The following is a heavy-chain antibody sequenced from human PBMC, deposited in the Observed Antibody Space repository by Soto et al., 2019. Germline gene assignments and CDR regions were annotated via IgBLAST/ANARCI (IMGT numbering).Heavy chain of an antibody. CDR2: ITVGNGNS. V-gene: IGHV1-3*01. J-gene: IGHJ6*02. D-gene: IGHD6-19*01. CDR1: GYIFVNYA. CDR3: ARDGRYASGWYNKTTYSLDV. Sequence: ASVKVSCKASGYIFVNYAMHWVRQAPGQRLEWVGWITVGNGNSRYSENLRGRVAFTRDTSASTAYMELSSLRSEDTSVYYCARDGRYASGWYNKTTYSLDVWGRGTTVTVSS.